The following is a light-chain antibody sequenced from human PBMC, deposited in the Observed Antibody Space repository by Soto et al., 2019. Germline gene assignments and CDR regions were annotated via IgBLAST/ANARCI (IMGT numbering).Light chain of an antibody. CDR3: GTWDSSLSAGV. CDR1: SSNIAGNT. Sequence: QSVLTQPPSLSGTPGQRVTISCSGSSSNIAGNTVHWYQHLPGTAPKLLIYDNDKRPSGIPDRFSGSKSGTSATLGITGLQTGDEADYYCGTWDSSLSAGVFGGGTKLTVL. V-gene: IGLV1-51*01. CDR2: DND. J-gene: IGLJ3*02.